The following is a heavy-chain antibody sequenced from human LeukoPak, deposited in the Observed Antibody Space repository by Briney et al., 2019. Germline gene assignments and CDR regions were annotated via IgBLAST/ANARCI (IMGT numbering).Heavy chain of an antibody. Sequence: GGSLRLSCAASGFTFDDYAMHWVRQAPGKGLEWVSLISWDGGSTYYADSVKGRFTISRDNSKNSLYLQMNSLRAEDTALYYCAKGRSSGWSIMGYWGQGTLVTVSS. D-gene: IGHD6-19*01. J-gene: IGHJ4*02. CDR1: GFTFDDYA. CDR3: AKGRSSGWSIMGY. CDR2: ISWDGGST. V-gene: IGHV3-43D*03.